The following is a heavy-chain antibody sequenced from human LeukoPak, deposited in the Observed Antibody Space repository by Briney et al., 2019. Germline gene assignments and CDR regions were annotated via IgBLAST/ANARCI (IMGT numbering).Heavy chain of an antibody. V-gene: IGHV3-7*04. D-gene: IGHD1-1*01. Sequence: PGGSLRLSCAVSGFTFSNFWMSWVRQAPGRGLEWVANIHPEGNEKYHVESVKGRFTISRDKTKNLLFLQMNALRVEDTAVYYCARGDDFSGDHWGQGTLVTVSS. CDR3: ARGDDFSGDH. CDR1: GFTFSNFW. J-gene: IGHJ4*02. CDR2: IHPEGNEK.